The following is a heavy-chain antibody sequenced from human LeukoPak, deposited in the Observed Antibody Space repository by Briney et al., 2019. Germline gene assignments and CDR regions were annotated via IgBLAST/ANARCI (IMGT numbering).Heavy chain of an antibody. Sequence: GASVKVSCKASGYTFTSYGISWVRQAPGQGLEWMGWISAYNGNTNYAQKLQGRVTMTTDTSTSTAYMELRRLRSDDTAVYCCARADSLWFGELHTYYYYGMDVWGQGTTVTVSS. D-gene: IGHD3-10*01. J-gene: IGHJ6*02. V-gene: IGHV1-18*01. CDR1: GYTFTSYG. CDR2: ISAYNGNT. CDR3: ARADSLWFGELHTYYYYGMDV.